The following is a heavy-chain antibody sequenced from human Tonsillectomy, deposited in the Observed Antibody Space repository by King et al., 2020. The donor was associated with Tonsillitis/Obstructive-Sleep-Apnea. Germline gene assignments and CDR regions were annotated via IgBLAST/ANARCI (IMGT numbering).Heavy chain of an antibody. CDR3: AREALGWFDP. CDR2: IKQDGSGK. J-gene: IGHJ5*02. Sequence: VQLVESGGGLVQPGGSLRLSCAASGFTFSSYWMSWVRQAPGKGLEGVANIKQDGSGKYFLDSVKGRFTISRDNAKNSLYLQMNSLRAEDTAVYYCAREALGWFDPWGQGTLVTVSS. V-gene: IGHV3-7*04. CDR1: GFTFSSYW. D-gene: IGHD3-16*01.